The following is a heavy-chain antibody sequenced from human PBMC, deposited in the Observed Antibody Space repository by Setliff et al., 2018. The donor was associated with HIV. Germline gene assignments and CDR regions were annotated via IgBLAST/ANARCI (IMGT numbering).Heavy chain of an antibody. D-gene: IGHD2-21*02. J-gene: IGHJ4*02. CDR1: GFTVSSNY. CDR3: ARGEFYCGTDCYWSSFDY. CDR2: IYSGGST. V-gene: IGHV3-53*04. Sequence: PGGSLRLSCAASGFTVSSNYMSWVRQAPGKGLEWVSVIYSGGSTYYADSVKGRFTISRHNSKNTLYLQMDSLRSEDTAVYYCARGEFYCGTDCYWSSFDYWGQGILVTVSS.